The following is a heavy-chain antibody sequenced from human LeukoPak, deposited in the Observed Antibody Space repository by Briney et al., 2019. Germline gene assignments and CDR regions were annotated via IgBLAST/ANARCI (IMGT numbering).Heavy chain of an antibody. D-gene: IGHD3-22*01. CDR3: ARLGSYDSSWALSY. J-gene: IGHJ4*02. Sequence: GESLKISCRGSGYSFTSYWIGWVRQMPGKGLEWMGVIYPGDSDTRYSPSFQGQVTISADKSISTAYLQRSSLKASDTAMYYCARLGSYDSSWALSYWGQGTLVTVSS. CDR2: IYPGDSDT. CDR1: GYSFTSYW. V-gene: IGHV5-51*01.